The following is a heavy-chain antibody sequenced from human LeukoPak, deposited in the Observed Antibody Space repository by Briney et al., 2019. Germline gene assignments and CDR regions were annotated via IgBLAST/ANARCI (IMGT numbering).Heavy chain of an antibody. J-gene: IGHJ4*02. D-gene: IGHD1-26*01. CDR1: GFTVSSNY. V-gene: IGHV3-66*01. CDR3: ARDGVYSGSYYGGIDY. Sequence: PGGSLRLSCAASGFTVSSNYMSWVRQAPGKGLEWVSVIYSGGSTYYADSVKGRFTISRDNSKNTLYLQMNSLRAEDTAVYYCARDGVYSGSYYGGIDYWGQGTLVTVSS. CDR2: IYSGGST.